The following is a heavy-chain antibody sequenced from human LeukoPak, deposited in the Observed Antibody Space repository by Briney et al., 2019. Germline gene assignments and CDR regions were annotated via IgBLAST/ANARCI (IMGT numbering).Heavy chain of an antibody. V-gene: IGHV4-59*01. CDR2: TYYSGST. Sequence: SETLSLTCTVSGGSISSYYWSWIRQPPGKGLEWIGYTYYSGSTNYNPSLKSRVTISVDTSKNQFSLKLSSVTAADTAVYYCAREVGYSGLLDYWGQGTLVTVSS. CDR1: GGSISSYY. D-gene: IGHD5-12*01. J-gene: IGHJ4*02. CDR3: AREVGYSGLLDY.